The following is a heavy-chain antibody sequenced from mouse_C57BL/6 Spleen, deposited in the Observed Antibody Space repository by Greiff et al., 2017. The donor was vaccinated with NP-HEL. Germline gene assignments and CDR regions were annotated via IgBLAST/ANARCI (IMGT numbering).Heavy chain of an antibody. CDR2: SRNKANDYTT. CDR1: GFTFSDFY. V-gene: IGHV7-1*01. CDR3: ARDGHEGYFDV. J-gene: IGHJ1*03. Sequence: EVQRVESGGGLVQSGRSLRLSCATSGFTFSDFYMEWVRQAPGKGLEWIAASRNKANDYTTEYSASVKGRFIVSRDTSQSILYLQMNALRAEDTAIYYCARDGHEGYFDVWGTGTTVTVSS.